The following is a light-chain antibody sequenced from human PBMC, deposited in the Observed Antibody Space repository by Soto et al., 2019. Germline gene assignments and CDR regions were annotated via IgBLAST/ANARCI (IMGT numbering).Light chain of an antibody. CDR1: SSDVGVYNY. V-gene: IGLV2-11*01. CDR2: DVI. Sequence: QSALTQPRSVSGSPGQSVTISRTGTSSDVGVYNYVSWYQQHPGKAPQLVIYDVIKRPSGVPDRFSGSKSGNTASLTISGLQAEDEADYYCCSYAGSSLWVFGGGTKLTVL. J-gene: IGLJ3*02. CDR3: CSYAGSSLWV.